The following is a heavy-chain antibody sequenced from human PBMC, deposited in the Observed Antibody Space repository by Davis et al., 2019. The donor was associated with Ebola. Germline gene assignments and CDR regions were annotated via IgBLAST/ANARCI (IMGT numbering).Heavy chain of an antibody. CDR2: IGGSGSSV. J-gene: IGHJ3*01. Sequence: GGSLRLSCAASGFTFTDYYMSWIRQAPGTGLEWVSHIGGSGSSVFYADSVKGRFTISRDNSKNSLYLQMDSLRAEDTAVYYCARRLDAFDVWGQGTVVSVS. CDR3: ARRLDAFDV. CDR1: GFTFTDYY. V-gene: IGHV3-11*01. D-gene: IGHD6-25*01.